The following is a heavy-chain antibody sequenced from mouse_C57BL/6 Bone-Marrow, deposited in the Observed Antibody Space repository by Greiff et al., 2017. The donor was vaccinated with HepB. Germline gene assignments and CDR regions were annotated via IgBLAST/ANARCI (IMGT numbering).Heavy chain of an antibody. CDR2: IRLKSDNYAT. D-gene: IGHD2-4*01. J-gene: IGHJ3*01. CDR1: GFTFSNYW. V-gene: IGHV6-3*01. Sequence: EVKVEESGGGLVQPGGSMKLSCVASGFTFSNYWMNWVRQSPEKGLEWVAQIRLKSDNYATHYAESVKGRFTISRDDSKSSVYLQMNNLRAEDTGIYYCTGDYDYDGLFAYWGQGTLVTVSA. CDR3: TGDYDYDGLFAY.